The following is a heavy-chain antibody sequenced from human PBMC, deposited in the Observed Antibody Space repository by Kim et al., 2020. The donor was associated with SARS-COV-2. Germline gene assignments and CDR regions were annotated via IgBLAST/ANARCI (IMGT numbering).Heavy chain of an antibody. CDR2: INAGNGNT. J-gene: IGHJ5*02. CDR3: ARDGSWEIVATIPPSILGYSSGWYENWFDP. Sequence: ASVKVSCKASGYTFTSYAMHWVRQAPGQRLEWMGWINAGNGNTKYSQKFQGRVTITRDTSASTAYMELSSLRSEDTAVYYCARDGSWEIVATIPPSILGYSSGWYENWFDPWGQGTLVTVSS. V-gene: IGHV1-3*01. D-gene: IGHD6-19*01. CDR1: GYTFTSYA.